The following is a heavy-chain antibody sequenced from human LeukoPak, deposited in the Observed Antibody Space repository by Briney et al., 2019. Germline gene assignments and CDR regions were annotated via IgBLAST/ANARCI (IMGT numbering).Heavy chain of an antibody. Sequence: PSETLSLTCAVYGGSFSGYYWSWIRQPQGKGLEWIGEINHSGSTNYNPSLKSRVTISVDTSKNQFSLKLSSVTAADTAVYYCARGPGIAAAGTWGQGTLVTVSS. CDR1: GGSFSGYY. D-gene: IGHD6-13*01. CDR3: ARGPGIAAAGT. V-gene: IGHV4-34*01. CDR2: INHSGST. J-gene: IGHJ4*02.